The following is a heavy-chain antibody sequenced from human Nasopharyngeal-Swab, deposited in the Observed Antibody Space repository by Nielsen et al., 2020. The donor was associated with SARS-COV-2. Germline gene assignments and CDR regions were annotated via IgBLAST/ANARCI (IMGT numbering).Heavy chain of an antibody. CDR2: IYYSGST. Sequence: LETLSLTCTVSGGSISSYYWSWIRQPPGKGLEWIGYIYYSGSTNYNPFLKSRVTISVDTSKNQFSLKLSSVTAADTAVYYCARGYGRGYFDYWGQGTLVTVSS. CDR3: ARGYGRGYFDY. V-gene: IGHV4-59*01. CDR1: GGSISSYY. D-gene: IGHD5-18*01. J-gene: IGHJ4*02.